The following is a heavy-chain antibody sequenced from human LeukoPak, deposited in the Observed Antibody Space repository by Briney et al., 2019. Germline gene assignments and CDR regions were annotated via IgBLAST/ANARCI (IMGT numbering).Heavy chain of an antibody. CDR3: ATDEIAVAGTLGFDY. CDR2: ISAYNGNT. D-gene: IGHD6-19*01. Sequence: ASVKVSCKAYGYTFTSYGISWVRRAPGQGLEWMGWISAYNGNTNYAQKFQGRVTMTTDTSTTTAYMELRSLRSEDTAVYYCATDEIAVAGTLGFDYWGQGTLVTVSS. J-gene: IGHJ4*02. V-gene: IGHV1-18*01. CDR1: GYTFTSYG.